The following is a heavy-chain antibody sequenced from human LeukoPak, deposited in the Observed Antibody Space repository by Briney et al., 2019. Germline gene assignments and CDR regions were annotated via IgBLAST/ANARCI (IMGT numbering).Heavy chain of an antibody. CDR1: GFTFSNYG. Sequence: PGGSLRLSCAASGFTFSNYGMHWVRQAPGKGLEWVTFIRYDGSHKYYADSVKGRFTISRDNSKNTLYLQMNSLRPEDTAVYYCARAPYYYDSSGYSVGDDAFDIWGQGTMVTVSS. V-gene: IGHV3-30*02. CDR2: IRYDGSHK. D-gene: IGHD3-22*01. CDR3: ARAPYYYDSSGYSVGDDAFDI. J-gene: IGHJ3*02.